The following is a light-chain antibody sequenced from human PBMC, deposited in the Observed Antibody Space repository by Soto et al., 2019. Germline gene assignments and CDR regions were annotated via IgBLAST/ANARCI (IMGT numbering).Light chain of an antibody. V-gene: IGKV3-15*01. J-gene: IGKJ4*01. CDR3: QQYSNWPLT. Sequence: ERVMTQSPATLSVSPGERATLSCRSSQSVYNNLAWYQQKPGQAPRLLIYRASTRATGFPARFSGGGSGTEFTLTISSLQSEDFAVYFCQQYSNWPLTFGGGTKVEIK. CDR1: QSVYNN. CDR2: RAS.